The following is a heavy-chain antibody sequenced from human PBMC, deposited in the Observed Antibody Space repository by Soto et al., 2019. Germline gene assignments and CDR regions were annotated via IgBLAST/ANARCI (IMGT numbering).Heavy chain of an antibody. J-gene: IGHJ4*02. CDR3: ARGCSGSYPYFDY. D-gene: IGHD3-10*02. Sequence: QVQLQESGPGLVKPSGTLSLTCAVSGGSISSSNWWSWGRQPPGKGLGWIGEIYHSGSTNYNPSRKSPVTISVDKPKNQFSLKLSSVTAADTAVYYCARGCSGSYPYFDYWGQGTLVTVSS. CDR2: IYHSGST. V-gene: IGHV4-4*02. CDR1: GGSISSSNW.